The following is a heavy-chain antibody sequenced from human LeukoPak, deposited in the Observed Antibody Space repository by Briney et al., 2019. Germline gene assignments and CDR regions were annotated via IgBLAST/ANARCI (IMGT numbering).Heavy chain of an antibody. Sequence: PSETLSLTCTVSGYSISSGYYWGWIRQPPGKGLEWIGSTYHSGSTYYNPSLKSRVTISVDTSKNQFSLKLSSVTAADTAVYYCARESPTGAAADNDYYYYYYYMDVWGKGTTVTVSS. V-gene: IGHV4-38-2*02. D-gene: IGHD6-13*01. CDR2: TYHSGST. J-gene: IGHJ6*03. CDR3: ARESPTGAAADNDYYYYYYYMDV. CDR1: GYSISSGYY.